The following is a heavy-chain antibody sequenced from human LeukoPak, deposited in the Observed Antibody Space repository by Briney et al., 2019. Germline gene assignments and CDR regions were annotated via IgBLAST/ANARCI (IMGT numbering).Heavy chain of an antibody. CDR3: AKDWTTVVTPKGYYFDS. Sequence: GGSLRLSCAASGFSSNNYAMSWVRQAPGKGLEWVSAISTTGGSTYYADSVKGRFTVSRDNSKNTLSLQMDSLRVEDTALYYCAKDWTTVVTPKGYYFDSWGQGTLVTVSS. CDR1: GFSSNNYA. J-gene: IGHJ4*02. CDR2: ISTTGGST. D-gene: IGHD4-23*01. V-gene: IGHV3-23*01.